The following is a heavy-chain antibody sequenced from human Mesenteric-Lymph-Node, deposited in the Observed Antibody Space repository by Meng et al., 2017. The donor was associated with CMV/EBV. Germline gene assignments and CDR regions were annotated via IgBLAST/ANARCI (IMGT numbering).Heavy chain of an antibody. CDR2: INRNGGST. CDR1: GFTFDLYD. Sequence: GGSLRLSCAASGFTFDLYDMAWVRQVPGKGLEWVSGINRNGGSTDYAESVKGRFTISRDNAKNSLYLQMNSLRAEDTALYYCATLDWFDPWGQGTLVTVSS. J-gene: IGHJ5*02. V-gene: IGHV3-20*04. CDR3: ATLDWFDP.